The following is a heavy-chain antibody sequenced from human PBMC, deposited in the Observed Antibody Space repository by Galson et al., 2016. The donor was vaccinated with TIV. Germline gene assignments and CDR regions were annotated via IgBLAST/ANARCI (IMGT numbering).Heavy chain of an antibody. CDR1: GFTFGSYG. D-gene: IGHD3-10*01. Sequence: SLRLSCAASGFTFGSYGMHWVRHGPGKGLEWVAFISYDRSDKHYADSVKDRFTISRDNSKNTLYLQMSSLRPEDTAVYYCARGFRSYYFDYWGQGTLVTVSS. CDR2: ISYDRSDK. V-gene: IGHV3-30-3*01. CDR3: ARGFRSYYFDY. J-gene: IGHJ4*02.